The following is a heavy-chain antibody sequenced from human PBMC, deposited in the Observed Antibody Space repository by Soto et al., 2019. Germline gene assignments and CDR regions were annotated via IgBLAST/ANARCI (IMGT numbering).Heavy chain of an antibody. CDR2: IIPILGIA. V-gene: IGHV1-69*02. CDR1: GGTFSSYT. J-gene: IGHJ6*02. Sequence: ASVKVSCKASGGTFSSYTISWVRQAPGQGLEWMGRIIPILGIANYAQKFQGRVTITADKSTSTAYMELSSLRSEDTAVYYCARAQGYSSGYYSPAGYYGMDVWGQGTTVTVSS. CDR3: ARAQGYSSGYYSPAGYYGMDV. D-gene: IGHD3-22*01.